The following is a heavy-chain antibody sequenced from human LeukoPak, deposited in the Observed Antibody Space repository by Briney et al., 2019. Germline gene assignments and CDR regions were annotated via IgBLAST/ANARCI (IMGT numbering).Heavy chain of an antibody. CDR2: IKGDGSYK. Sequence: GGSLRLSCAASGFTFSNYWMSWVRQAPGKGLEWVANIKGDGSYKYYVNSVKGRFTISRDNAKSSVYLQMNTLRAEDTAVYYCATSADSSGNDWGQGTLVTVSS. J-gene: IGHJ4*02. CDR1: GFTFSNYW. D-gene: IGHD3-22*01. V-gene: IGHV3-7*03. CDR3: ATSADSSGND.